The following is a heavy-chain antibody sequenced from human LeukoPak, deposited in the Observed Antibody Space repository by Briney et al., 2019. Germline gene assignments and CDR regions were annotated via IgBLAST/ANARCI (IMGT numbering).Heavy chain of an antibody. D-gene: IGHD3-10*02. CDR2: ISSSSSYI. V-gene: IGHV3-21*01. CDR3: ARGPLGTMSDY. Sequence: GGSLRLSCAASGSTFSSYSMNWVRQAPGKGLEWVSSISSSSSYIYYADSVKGRFTISRDNAKNSLYLQMNSLRAEDTAVYYCARGPLGTMSDYWGQGTLVTVSS. CDR1: GSTFSSYS. J-gene: IGHJ4*02.